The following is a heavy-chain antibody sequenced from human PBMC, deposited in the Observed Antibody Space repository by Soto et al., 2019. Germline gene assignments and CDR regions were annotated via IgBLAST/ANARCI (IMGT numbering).Heavy chain of an antibody. D-gene: IGHD1-26*01. CDR3: AKHAPLEATRAWGFDY. CDR1: GFSFRDYD. V-gene: IGHV3-30*18. Sequence: QVQLVESGGGVVQPGRSLRLPCEASGFSFRDYDMHWVRQAPGKGLEWVAGISYDGTKKTYGASVKGRFTIFRDNSKNTLYLQMDSLTPDDTAVYFCAKHAPLEATRAWGFDYWGRRTLVTVSS. CDR2: ISYDGTKK. J-gene: IGHJ4*02.